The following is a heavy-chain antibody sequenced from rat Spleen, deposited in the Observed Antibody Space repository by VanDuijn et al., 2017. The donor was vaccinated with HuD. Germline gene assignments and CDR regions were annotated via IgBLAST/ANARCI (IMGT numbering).Heavy chain of an antibody. CDR3: ATSDGVHYYLPFAD. Sequence: EVQLQESGPGLVKPSQSLSLTCSVTGYSITSSYRWNWIRKFPGNKLEWMGYINNAGSTNYNPSLKSRISITRDTSKNQFFLQLNSVTTEDTATYYCATSDGVHYYLPFADWGQGTLVT. CDR1: GYSITSSYR. D-gene: IGHD1-1*01. J-gene: IGHJ3*01. V-gene: IGHV3-3*01. CDR2: INNAGST.